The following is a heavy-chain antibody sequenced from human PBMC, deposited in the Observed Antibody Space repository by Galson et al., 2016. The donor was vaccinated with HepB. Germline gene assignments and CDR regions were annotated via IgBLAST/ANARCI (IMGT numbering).Heavy chain of an antibody. D-gene: IGHD2-2*01. CDR2: IWSDGSSE. J-gene: IGHJ4*02. V-gene: IGHV3-33*01. CDR1: GIPFSSSG. Sequence: SLRLSCAASGIPFSSSGMHWVRQAPGKGLEWVAMIWSDGSSEYYADSVKGRFTISRDNSRNTLYLQMDSLRAEDTAVYYCARDRAVRSIDQRGQGALVTVSS. CDR3: ARDRAVRSIDQ.